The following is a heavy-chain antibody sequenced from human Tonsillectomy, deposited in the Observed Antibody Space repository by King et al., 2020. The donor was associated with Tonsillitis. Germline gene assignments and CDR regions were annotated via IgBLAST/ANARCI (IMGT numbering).Heavy chain of an antibody. J-gene: IGHJ4*02. CDR1: GFTFNSYG. D-gene: IGHD2-21*01. V-gene: IGHV3-30*18. CDR3: AKCKPYSPPPC. Sequence: VQLVESGGGVVQPGRSLRLSCAASGFTFNSYGMHWVRLAPGKRLEWVAVISYDGDITYYADSVKGRFTISRDNSKNTLYLQMNRLRAEDTAVYYCAKCKPYSPPPCWGQGTLVTVSS. CDR2: ISYDGDIT.